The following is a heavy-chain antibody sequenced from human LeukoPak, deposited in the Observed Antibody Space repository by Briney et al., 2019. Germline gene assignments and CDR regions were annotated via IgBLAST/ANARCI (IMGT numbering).Heavy chain of an antibody. CDR2: IIPIFGTA. CDR3: ARERSGTLGGTFDY. D-gene: IGHD3-16*01. V-gene: IGHV1-69*13. CDR1: GGTFSSYA. Sequence: SVKVSFKASGGTFSSYAISWVRQAPGQGLEWMGGIIPIFGTANYAQKFQGRVTITADESTSTAYMELSSLRSEDTAVYYCARERSGTLGGTFDYWGQGTLVTVSS. J-gene: IGHJ4*02.